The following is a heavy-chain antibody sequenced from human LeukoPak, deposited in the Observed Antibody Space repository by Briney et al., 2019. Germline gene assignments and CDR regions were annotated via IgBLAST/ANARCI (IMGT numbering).Heavy chain of an antibody. CDR2: INHSGST. J-gene: IGHJ6*03. CDR3: ARGRPRVDVVVPAASHYMDV. Sequence: SETLSLTCAVYGGSFSGYYWSWIRQPPGKGLEWIGEINHSGSTNYNPSLKSRVTISVDTSKNQFSLKLSSVTAADTTVYYCARGRPRVDVVVPAASHYMDVWGKGTTVTVSS. CDR1: GGSFSGYY. D-gene: IGHD2-2*01. V-gene: IGHV4-34*01.